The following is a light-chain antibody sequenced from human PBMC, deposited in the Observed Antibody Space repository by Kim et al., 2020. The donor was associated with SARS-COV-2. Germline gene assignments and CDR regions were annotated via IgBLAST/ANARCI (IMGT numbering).Light chain of an antibody. CDR3: HQYGSSPPVTYT. CDR2: TAS. V-gene: IGKV3-20*01. CDR1: QSVMSNY. J-gene: IGKJ2*01. Sequence: VLTQSPGTLSLSPGERASLSCRASQSVMSNYLAWYQQKPGQAPRLLFYTASSRAPGISDRFSGSGSGTDFTLTIDRLEPEDFAVYYCHQYGSSPPVTYTFGQGTKLEIK.